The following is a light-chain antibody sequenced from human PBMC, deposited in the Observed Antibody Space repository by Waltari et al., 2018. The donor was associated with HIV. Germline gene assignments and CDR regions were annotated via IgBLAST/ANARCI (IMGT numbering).Light chain of an antibody. CDR3: SSYTSSTTVV. V-gene: IGLV2-14*03. Sequence: QSALTQPASVSGSPGQSITFSCTGTSSDVGGYNYVSWYQQHPGKAPKLTIYDVSYRPSGASTRFSGSKSGNTASLTISGLQAEDEADYYCSSYTSSTTVVFGGGTKLTVL. CDR2: DVS. J-gene: IGLJ2*01. CDR1: SSDVGGYNY.